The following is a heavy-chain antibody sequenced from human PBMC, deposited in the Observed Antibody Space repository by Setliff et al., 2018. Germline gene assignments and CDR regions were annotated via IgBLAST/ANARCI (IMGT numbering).Heavy chain of an antibody. V-gene: IGHV3-48*01. D-gene: IGHD2-2*02. J-gene: IGHJ6*03. CDR1: GFTFSSYG. CDR3: ARSSAPIKRDYMDV. Sequence: PGESLKISCAASGFTFSSYGMNWVRQAPGKGLEWLSYISSSSTTIYYADSVKGRFTVSRDNAKNSLCLQMNSLRADDAAVYYCARSSAPIKRDYMDVWGKGTTVTVSS. CDR2: ISSSSTTI.